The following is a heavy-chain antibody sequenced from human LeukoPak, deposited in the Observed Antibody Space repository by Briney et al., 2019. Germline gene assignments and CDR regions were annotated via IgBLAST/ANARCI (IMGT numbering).Heavy chain of an antibody. CDR3: ARDDYDYVWGRYGMDV. J-gene: IGHJ6*02. D-gene: IGHD3-16*01. CDR2: INPNSGGT. CDR1: GYTFTGYY. Sequence: ASVKVSCKASGYTFTGYYMHWVRQAPGQGLEWMGLINPNSGGTNYAQKFQGRVTMTRDTSISTAYMELSRLRSDDTAVYYCARDDYDYVWGRYGMDVWGQGTTVTVSS. V-gene: IGHV1-2*02.